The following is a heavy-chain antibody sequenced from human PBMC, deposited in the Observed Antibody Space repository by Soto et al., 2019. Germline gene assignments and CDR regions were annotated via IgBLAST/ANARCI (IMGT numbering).Heavy chain of an antibody. Sequence: QVQLVQSGAEVKKPGASVKVSCKASGYTFTSHDINWMRQATGQGREWMGWMNPNSGHTNYAQKFQGRVTMTRDTSISTAYMELTSLRSEDTAIYYCASDMSTTWGQGTLVTVSS. D-gene: IGHD2-2*01. V-gene: IGHV1-8*01. CDR3: ASDMSTT. CDR2: MNPNSGHT. J-gene: IGHJ5*02. CDR1: GYTFTSHD.